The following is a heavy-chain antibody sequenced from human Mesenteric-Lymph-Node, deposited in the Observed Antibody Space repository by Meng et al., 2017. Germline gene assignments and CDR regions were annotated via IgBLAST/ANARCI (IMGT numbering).Heavy chain of an antibody. Sequence: QVRVPGAGPGPAHPSGTLSLTCAVSGGSVRSGHWWSWVRQPPGKGLGWIGEIHHTGSTNYSPSLKSRVTISLDRSKNQFSLNLHSVTAADTAMYYCAGSPGWWFLDLWGRGTLVTVSS. CDR3: AGSPGWWFLDL. D-gene: IGHD1-1*01. V-gene: IGHV4-4*02. CDR1: GGSVRSGHW. CDR2: IHHTGST. J-gene: IGHJ2*01.